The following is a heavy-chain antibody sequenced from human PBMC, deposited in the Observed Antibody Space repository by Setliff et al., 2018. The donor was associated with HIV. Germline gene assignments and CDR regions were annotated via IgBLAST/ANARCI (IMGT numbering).Heavy chain of an antibody. CDR3: ARSIVPVASGYELDY. V-gene: IGHV4-34*01. Sequence: SETLSLTCAVYGGSFSDNYWSWIRQSPGKGLEWIGEINHSGRTKYSPSLRSRVSISVDTSKTQFSLKLSSVTAADTAVYYCARSIVPVASGYELDYWGQGTLVTVSS. CDR1: GGSFSDNY. J-gene: IGHJ4*02. CDR2: INHSGRT. D-gene: IGHD3-3*01.